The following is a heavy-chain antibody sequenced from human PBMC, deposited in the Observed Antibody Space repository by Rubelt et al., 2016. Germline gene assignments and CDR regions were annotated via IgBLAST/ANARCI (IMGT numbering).Heavy chain of an antibody. V-gene: IGHV3-30*18. J-gene: IGHJ6*02. CDR1: GFTFSSYG. CDR3: AKDPCHPRVGSGSYRDTKNYYYYYGMDV. CDR2: ISYDGSNK. D-gene: IGHD3-10*01. Sequence: GFTFSSYGMHWVRQAPGKGLEWVAVISYDGSNKYYADSVKGRFTISRDNSKNTLYLQMNSLRAEDTAVYYCAKDPCHPRVGSGSYRDTKNYYYYYGMDVWGQGTTVTVSS.